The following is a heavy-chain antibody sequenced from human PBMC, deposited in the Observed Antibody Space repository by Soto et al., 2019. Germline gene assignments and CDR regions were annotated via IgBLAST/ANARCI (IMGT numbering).Heavy chain of an antibody. Sequence: GGSLRLFCASSVFTFSSYGMHCVRHAPGKGLEWVAVISYDGSNKYYADSVKGRFTISRDNYKNTLYLQMKSLRAEDTAVYYCAKDHYGLSYYSYGMEGWGQGTTGTVSS. V-gene: IGHV3-30*18. D-gene: IGHD3-16*01. CDR2: ISYDGSNK. CDR3: AKDHYGLSYYSYGMEG. J-gene: IGHJ6*01. CDR1: VFTFSSYG.